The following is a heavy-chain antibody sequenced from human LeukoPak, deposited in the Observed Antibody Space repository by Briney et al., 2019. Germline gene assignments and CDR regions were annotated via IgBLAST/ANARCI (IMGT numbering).Heavy chain of an antibody. CDR1: GFTFNDYY. CDR2: INIGGTNT. J-gene: IGHJ5*02. CDR3: ARHIAAAGTNWFDP. V-gene: IGHV3-11*03. D-gene: IGHD6-13*01. Sequence: GGSLRLSCAASGFTFNDYYMSWIRQAPGKGLEWLSYINIGGTNTHYADSVKGRFTISRDNAKTSLYLQMNSLRAEDTALYYCARHIAAAGTNWFDPWGQGTLVTVSS.